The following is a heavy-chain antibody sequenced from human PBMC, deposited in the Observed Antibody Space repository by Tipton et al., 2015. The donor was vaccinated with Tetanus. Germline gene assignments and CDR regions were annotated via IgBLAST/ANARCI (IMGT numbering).Heavy chain of an antibody. CDR2: INPGDRST. J-gene: IGHJ1*01. D-gene: IGHD1-1*01. CDR1: GYIFSINY. CDR3: ARLHDITGMP. V-gene: IGHV1-46*01. Sequence: QLVQSGAEVKSPGASVKVSCKASGYIFSINYIHWVRQAPGHGLEWMGLINPGDRSTAYAQKFQDRVTMTGDTSTTTVYMELRSLSFEDTAVYYCARLHDITGMPWGQGTLVTVSP.